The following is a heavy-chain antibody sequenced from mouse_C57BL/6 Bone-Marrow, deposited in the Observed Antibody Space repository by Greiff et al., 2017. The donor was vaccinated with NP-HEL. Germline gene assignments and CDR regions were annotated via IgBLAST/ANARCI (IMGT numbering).Heavy chain of an antibody. Sequence: VQLQQPGAELVKPGASVKLSCKASGYTFTSYWMHWVKQRPGQGLAWVGLIHPNSGSSNYNEKFKSKATLTVDKTSSTAYMQLSSLTSKDSTVYYCARKQGRDYFAYWGQGTPLTVSS. CDR2: IHPNSGSS. D-gene: IGHD4-1*01. CDR1: GYTFTSYW. J-gene: IGHJ2*01. V-gene: IGHV1-64*01. CDR3: ARKQGRDYFAY.